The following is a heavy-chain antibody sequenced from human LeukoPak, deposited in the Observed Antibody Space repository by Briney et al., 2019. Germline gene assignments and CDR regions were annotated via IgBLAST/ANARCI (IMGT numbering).Heavy chain of an antibody. CDR3: EGYCSGGSCLRGAFDI. Sequence: PSETLSLTCAVYGGSFSGYYWSWIRQAPGKGLEWVSSISSSSSYIYYADSVKGRFTISRDNAKNSLYLQMNSLRAEDTAVYYCEGYCSGGSCLRGAFDIWGQGTMVTVSS. CDR2: ISSSSSYI. CDR1: GGSFSGYY. V-gene: IGHV3-21*01. J-gene: IGHJ3*02. D-gene: IGHD2-15*01.